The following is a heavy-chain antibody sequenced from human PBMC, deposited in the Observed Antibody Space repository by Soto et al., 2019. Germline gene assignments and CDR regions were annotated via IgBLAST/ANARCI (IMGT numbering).Heavy chain of an antibody. Sequence: QVQLQQGGAGLLKPSDTLSLTCGVYGGSFSGYYWNWIRQPPGKGLEWIGEIDHSGSSNFNPFLKSRVTISVDPSKNQFSLKLSSMTAADTAVYFCASGQGVPITVPADYFWRLGRYYYTDVGGKGTPVTVSS. CDR3: ASGQGVPITVPADYFWRLGRYYYTDV. D-gene: IGHD3-3*01. CDR1: GGSFSGYY. CDR2: IDHSGSS. V-gene: IGHV4-34*01. J-gene: IGHJ6*03.